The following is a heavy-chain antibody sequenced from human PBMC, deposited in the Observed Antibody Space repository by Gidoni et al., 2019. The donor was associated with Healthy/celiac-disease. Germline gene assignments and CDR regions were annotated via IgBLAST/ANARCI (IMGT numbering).Heavy chain of an antibody. D-gene: IGHD2-15*01. CDR3: ARAPWGVRMSKFDY. CDR2: ISSSSSTI. J-gene: IGHJ4*02. Sequence: EVQLVESGGGLVQPGGSLRLSCAASGFTFSSYSMNWVRQAPGKGLEWVSYISSSSSTIYYADSVKGRFTISRDNAKNSLYLQMNSLRDEDTAVYYCARAPWGVRMSKFDYWGQGTLVTVSS. V-gene: IGHV3-48*02. CDR1: GFTFSSYS.